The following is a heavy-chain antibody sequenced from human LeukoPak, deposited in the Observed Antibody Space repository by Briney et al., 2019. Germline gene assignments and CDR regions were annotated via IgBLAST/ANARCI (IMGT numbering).Heavy chain of an antibody. CDR1: GGTFSSYI. V-gene: IGHV1-69*01. D-gene: IGHD3-10*01. CDR3: ARDLLWFGELSVAWFDP. Sequence: SVKVSCKASGGTFSSYIITWVRQAPGQGLEWMGRIIPMFGTPNYAQKFQDRVTITADESARTAYMELSSLRFEDTAVYYCARDLLWFGELSVAWFDPWGQGTLVTVSS. J-gene: IGHJ5*02. CDR2: IIPMFGTP.